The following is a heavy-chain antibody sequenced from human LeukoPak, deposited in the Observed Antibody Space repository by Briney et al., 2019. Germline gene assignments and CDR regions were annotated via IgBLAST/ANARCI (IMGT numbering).Heavy chain of an antibody. J-gene: IGHJ4*02. CDR3: ARWSHFYSDSGSYTFFDY. Sequence: SETLSLTCTVSGDSISSYYWSWIRQPPGKGLEWIGYISYSGSTNYNPSLKSRVTISADTSKNQFSLKLSSVTAADTALYYCARWSHFYSDSGSYTFFDYWGQGTLVTVSS. CDR2: ISYSGST. D-gene: IGHD3-10*01. CDR1: GDSISSYY. V-gene: IGHV4-59*08.